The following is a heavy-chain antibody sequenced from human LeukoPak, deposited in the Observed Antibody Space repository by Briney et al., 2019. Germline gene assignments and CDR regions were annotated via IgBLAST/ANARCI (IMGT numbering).Heavy chain of an antibody. Sequence: GGSLRLSCTASEFTFSNVWMTWVRQAPGKGLEWGGRIKSKTDGGTTDYAAPVKGRFTISRDDSKNTVYLQMNSLKIEDTAVYYCTTGLVLLWFGAFDYWGQGTLVTVSS. CDR2: IKSKTDGGTT. CDR3: TTGLVLLWFGAFDY. CDR1: EFTFSNVW. V-gene: IGHV3-15*01. D-gene: IGHD3-10*01. J-gene: IGHJ4*02.